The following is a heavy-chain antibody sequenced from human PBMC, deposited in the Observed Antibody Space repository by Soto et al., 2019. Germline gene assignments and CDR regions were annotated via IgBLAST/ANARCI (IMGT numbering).Heavy chain of an antibody. CDR2: IYYSGST. CDR3: ARTALLGWFGATNWFDP. D-gene: IGHD3-10*01. Sequence: SETLSLTCTVSGGSISSSSYYWGWIRQPPGKGLEWIGSIYYSGSTYYNPSLKSRVTISVDTSKNQFSLKLSSVTAADTAVYYCARTALLGWFGATNWFDPWGQGTLVTVSS. CDR1: GGSISSSSYY. J-gene: IGHJ5*02. V-gene: IGHV4-39*01.